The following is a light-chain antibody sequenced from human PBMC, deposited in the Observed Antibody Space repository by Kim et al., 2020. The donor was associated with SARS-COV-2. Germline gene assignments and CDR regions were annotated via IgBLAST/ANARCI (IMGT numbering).Light chain of an antibody. CDR3: CSCSSSSTWV. V-gene: IGLV2-14*01. J-gene: IGLJ1*01. CDR2: DVS. CDR1: SSDVGGYNY. Sequence: QSALTQPASVYGSPGQSITISCTGTSSDVGGYNYVSWYQQHPGKAPKLMIYDVSARPSGISNRFSGSKSGNTASLTISGLQAEDEADYYCCSCSSSSTWVFGTGTKVTVL.